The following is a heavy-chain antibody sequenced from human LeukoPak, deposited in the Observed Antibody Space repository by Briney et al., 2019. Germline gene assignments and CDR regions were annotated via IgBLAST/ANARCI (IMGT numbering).Heavy chain of an antibody. Sequence: GASVNVSCNASGYTFTGYNMHWVRQAPGQGLEWMGWINPNSGGKNYAQKFQGRVTMTRDTSISTAYMELSRLRSDDTAVYYCARARAWIQLWLPYWGQGTLVTVSS. D-gene: IGHD5-18*01. J-gene: IGHJ4*02. V-gene: IGHV1-2*02. CDR2: INPNSGGK. CDR3: ARARAWIQLWLPY. CDR1: GYTFTGYN.